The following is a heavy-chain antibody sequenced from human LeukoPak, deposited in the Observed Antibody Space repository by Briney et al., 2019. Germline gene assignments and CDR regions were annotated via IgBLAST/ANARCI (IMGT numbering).Heavy chain of an antibody. V-gene: IGHV4-39*01. CDR2: IYYSGRT. CDR3: ARRYCSGADCYGGDSYYYMDV. D-gene: IGHD2-2*01. Sequence: SETLSLTCSVSGGSISTSLYYWGWIRQPPGKGLEWIGSIYYSGRTYYNPSLKSRVTISVDTSKNQFSLMLTSVTAADTAVYYCARRYCSGADCYGGDSYYYMDVWGKGTTVTISS. J-gene: IGHJ6*03. CDR1: GGSISTSLYY.